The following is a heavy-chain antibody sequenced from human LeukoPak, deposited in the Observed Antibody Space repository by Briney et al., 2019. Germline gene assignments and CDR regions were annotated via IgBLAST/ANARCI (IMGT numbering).Heavy chain of an antibody. CDR1: GFTFSSYA. D-gene: IGHD3-10*01. CDR2: ISGSGTST. J-gene: IGHJ4*02. Sequence: GGSLRLSCAASGFTFSSYAMTWVRQAPGKGLEWVSAISGSGTSTYYADSVKGRFTIPRDNSKNTLYLQMNSLRAEDTAVYYCAASYYGSGSYYGDYWGQGTLVTVSS. CDR3: AASYYGSGSYYGDY. V-gene: IGHV3-23*01.